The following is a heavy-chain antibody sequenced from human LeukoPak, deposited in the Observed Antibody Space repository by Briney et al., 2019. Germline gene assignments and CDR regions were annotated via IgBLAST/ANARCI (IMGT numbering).Heavy chain of an antibody. CDR1: GGSISSGDYY. V-gene: IGHV4-30-4*01. CDR3: ASSIVVVTANRAFDY. Sequence: PSETLSLTCTVSGGSISSGDYYWSWIRQPPGKGLEWIGYIYYSGSTYYNPSLKSRVTISVDTSKNQFSLELSSVTAADTAVYYCASSIVVVTANRAFDYWGQGTLVTVSS. CDR2: IYYSGST. J-gene: IGHJ4*02. D-gene: IGHD2-21*02.